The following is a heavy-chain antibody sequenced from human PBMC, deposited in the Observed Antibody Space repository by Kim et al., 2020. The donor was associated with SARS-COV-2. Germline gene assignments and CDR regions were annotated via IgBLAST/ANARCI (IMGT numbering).Heavy chain of an antibody. CDR2: ISSNGFDT. CDR1: GFIFHTYA. J-gene: IGHJ4*02. Sequence: GGSLRLSCAASGFIFHTYAMHWARQTPGKGLEYVSAISSNGFDTYYADSVRGRFTISRDNSKNTLFLQMGSLRPEDMGVYYCAREGRHCSGTARYVFDYWGQGTLVTVSS. CDR3: AREGRHCSGTARYVFDY. D-gene: IGHD2-15*01. V-gene: IGHV3-64*02.